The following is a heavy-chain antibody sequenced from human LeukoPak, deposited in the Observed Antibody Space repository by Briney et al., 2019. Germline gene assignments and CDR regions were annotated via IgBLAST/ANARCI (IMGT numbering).Heavy chain of an antibody. Sequence: SSETLSLTCTVSGGSISSYYWSWIRQPPGKGLEWIGYIYYSGSTNYNPSLKSRVTISVDTSKNQFSLKLSSVTAADTAVYYCARDNYDFWDTNWFDPWGQGTLVTVSS. CDR1: GGSISSYY. V-gene: IGHV4-59*01. CDR2: IYYSGST. D-gene: IGHD3-3*01. CDR3: ARDNYDFWDTNWFDP. J-gene: IGHJ5*02.